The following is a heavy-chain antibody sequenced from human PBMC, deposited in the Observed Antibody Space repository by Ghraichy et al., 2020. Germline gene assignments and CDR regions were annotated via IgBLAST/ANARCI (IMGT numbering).Heavy chain of an antibody. CDR1: GYTFTSYD. J-gene: IGHJ6*03. D-gene: IGHD2-2*01. CDR2: MNPNSGNT. Sequence: ASVKVSCKASGYTFTSYDINWVRQATGQGLEWMGWMNPNSGNTGYAQKFQGRVTMTRKTSISTAYMELSSLRSEDTAVYYCAREGIGVVVVPAASQGYYYYMDVWGKGTTVTVSS. CDR3: AREGIGVVVVPAASQGYYYYMDV. V-gene: IGHV1-8*01.